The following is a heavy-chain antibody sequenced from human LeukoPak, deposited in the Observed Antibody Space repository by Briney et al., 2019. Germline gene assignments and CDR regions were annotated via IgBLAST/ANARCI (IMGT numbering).Heavy chain of an antibody. Sequence: SVKLSCKASGYTFTGYYMTWVRQAPGQGLEWVGWINPNRRGTNYAQKFQGRVTMTTDTCITTAYMEVTRLRSDDTALYYCARDGGYYYDSSGYYEGFDPWGQGTLVTVSS. J-gene: IGHJ5*02. D-gene: IGHD3-22*01. CDR1: GYTFTGYY. CDR3: ARDGGYYYDSSGYYEGFDP. V-gene: IGHV1-2*02. CDR2: INPNRRGT.